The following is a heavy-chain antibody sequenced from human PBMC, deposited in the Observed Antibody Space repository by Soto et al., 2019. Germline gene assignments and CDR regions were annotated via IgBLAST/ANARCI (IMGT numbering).Heavy chain of an antibody. CDR3: ARGGRFVWQQLVVGTGYYYGMDV. V-gene: IGHV4-34*01. CDR1: GGSFSGYY. Sequence: QVQLQQWGAGLLKPSETLSLTCAVYGGSFSGYYWSWIRQPPGKGLEWIGEINHSGSTNYNPSLKSRVTISVDTSKNQFSLKLSSVTAADTAVYYCARGGRFVWQQLVVGTGYYYGMDVWGQGTTVTVSS. D-gene: IGHD6-13*01. J-gene: IGHJ6*02. CDR2: INHSGST.